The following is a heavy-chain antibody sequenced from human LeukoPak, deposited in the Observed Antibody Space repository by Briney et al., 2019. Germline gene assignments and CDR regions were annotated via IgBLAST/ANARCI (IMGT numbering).Heavy chain of an antibody. CDR1: GFTFSSYW. D-gene: IGHD2-2*01. V-gene: IGHV3-7*03. J-gene: IGHJ6*02. CDR2: IKQDGSEK. Sequence: PGGSLRLSCAASGFTFSSYWMSWVRQAPGKGLEWVANIKQDGSEKYYVDSVKGRFTISRDNAKNSLYLQMNSLRAEDTAVYYCARELGYCSSTSCYHGMDVWGQGTTVTVSS. CDR3: ARELGYCSSTSCYHGMDV.